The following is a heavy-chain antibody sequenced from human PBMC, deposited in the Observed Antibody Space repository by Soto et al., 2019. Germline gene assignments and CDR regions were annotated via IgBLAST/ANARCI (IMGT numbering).Heavy chain of an antibody. CDR2: IYYCGST. D-gene: IGHD3-22*01. J-gene: IGHJ4*02. Sequence: SETLSPTCAAPWGSISSGDFSWNWVWQPPGEGVEDIGDIYYCGSTYYNPSLQRRVSMSVARSRNQFSLKLNSVTAADTVVYYCARARREYDNSGHVDYWGQGTLVTVSS. CDR3: ARARREYDNSGHVDY. CDR1: WGSISSGDFS. V-gene: IGHV4-30-2*01.